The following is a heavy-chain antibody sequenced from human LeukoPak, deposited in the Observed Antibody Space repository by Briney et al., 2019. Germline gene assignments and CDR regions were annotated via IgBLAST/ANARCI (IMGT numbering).Heavy chain of an antibody. D-gene: IGHD2-21*01. V-gene: IGHV5-51*01. CDR1: DHTLNIYW. CDR2: IFLDDSQI. CDR3: ATSTYSVAAHIDY. Sequence: GESLKISCKESDHTLNIYWIAWVRQMPGRGLEWMGIIFLDDSQIEYNPSFQGQITISADKSVKTAYLQWDSLQTLDTALYYCATSTYSVAAHIDYWGQGTPVTVST. J-gene: IGHJ4*02.